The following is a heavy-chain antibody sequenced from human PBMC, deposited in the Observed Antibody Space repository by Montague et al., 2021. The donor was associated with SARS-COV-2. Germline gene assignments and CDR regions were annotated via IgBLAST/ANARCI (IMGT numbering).Heavy chain of an antibody. J-gene: IGHJ5*02. Sequence: SLRLSGAASGFTFSSYAMHWVRQAPGKGLEWVAVISYDGSNKYYVDSVKGRFTISRDNSKNTLYLQMNSLRAEDTAVYYCARDQRGKYDYVWGSRFDPWGQGTLVTVSS. CDR2: ISYDGSNK. CDR3: ARDQRGKYDYVWGSRFDP. V-gene: IGHV3-30*04. D-gene: IGHD3-16*01. CDR1: GFTFSSYA.